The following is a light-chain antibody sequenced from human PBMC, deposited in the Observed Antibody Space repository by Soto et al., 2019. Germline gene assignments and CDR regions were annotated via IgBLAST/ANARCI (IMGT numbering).Light chain of an antibody. Sequence: GDRVTITCRASQTVRTYLNWYQQKPGKAPTLLVYAASTLGSAVPPRFTGAGSETDFTLTISGLQPEDLATYYCQQTFSTPITFGQGTRLEIK. CDR2: AAS. CDR3: QQTFSTPIT. V-gene: IGKV1-39*01. J-gene: IGKJ5*01. CDR1: QTVRTY.